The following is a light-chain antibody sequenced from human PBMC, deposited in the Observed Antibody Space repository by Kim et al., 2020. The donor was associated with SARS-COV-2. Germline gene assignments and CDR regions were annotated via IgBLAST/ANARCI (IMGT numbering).Light chain of an antibody. V-gene: IGKV1-39*01. CDR3: QQSHTAPLLT. J-gene: IGKJ4*01. Sequence: DIQMTQSPSSRAPSVGDRVTIACRASQSISTYLNWYQQKPGKAPKLLIYAASSLQSGVPSRFSGSGSGTDFTLTISSLQPEDFGTYYCQQSHTAPLLTFGGGTKVDIK. CDR2: AAS. CDR1: QSISTY.